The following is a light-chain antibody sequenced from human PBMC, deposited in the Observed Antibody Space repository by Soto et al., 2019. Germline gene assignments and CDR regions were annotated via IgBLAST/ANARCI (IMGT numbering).Light chain of an antibody. CDR1: QTISIW. Sequence: LQITQSPSTLSASVGYRVTTTCRASQTISIWLAGYQQKPGKAPNLLIYDASTLESGVPSRFSGSGSGTEFTLTISSLQPDDSATYYCQQHHTYYRTFGQGTKVDI. J-gene: IGKJ1*01. V-gene: IGKV1-5*01. CDR3: QQHHTYYRT. CDR2: DAS.